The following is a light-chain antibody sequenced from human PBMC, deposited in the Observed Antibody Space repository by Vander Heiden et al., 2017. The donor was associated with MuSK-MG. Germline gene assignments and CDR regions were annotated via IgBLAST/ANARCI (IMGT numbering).Light chain of an antibody. CDR1: QRISSY. J-gene: IGKJ3*01. V-gene: IGKV1-39*01. CDR3: QQRDSTPRT. CDR2: AAS. Sequence: DIQMTQSPSSLSASVGDRVTITCRASQRISSYLNWYQQKPGKAPKLLIYAASSLQSGVPSRFSGSGSGTDFTLTISRLQPEDFATYYCQQRDSTPRTFGHGTKVDIK.